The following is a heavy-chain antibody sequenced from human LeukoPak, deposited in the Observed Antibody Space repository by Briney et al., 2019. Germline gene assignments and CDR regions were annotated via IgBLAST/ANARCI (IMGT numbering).Heavy chain of an antibody. D-gene: IGHD3-10*01. CDR2: IYYSGST. CDR3: ARSRITMVRGVIYYYYGMDV. Sequence: SQTLSLTCTVSGGSISSGDYYWSWIRQPPGKGLEWIGYIYYSGSTYYNPSLKSRVTISVDTSENQFSLKLSSVTAADTAVYYCARSRITMVRGVIYYYYGMDVWGQGTTVTVSS. CDR1: GGSISSGDYY. J-gene: IGHJ6*02. V-gene: IGHV4-30-4*01.